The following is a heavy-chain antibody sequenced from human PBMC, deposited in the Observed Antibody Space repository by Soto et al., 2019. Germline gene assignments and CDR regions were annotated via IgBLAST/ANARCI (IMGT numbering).Heavy chain of an antibody. CDR3: ARHALQYCGGDCYLLPYFDL. Sequence: EVQLVESGGGLVQPGGSLKLSCAASGFTFSGSAMHWVRQASGKGLEWVGRIRSKANNYATVYAASVKGRFTISRDDSKNAAHLQMTGQKTEDTAVYYCARHALQYCGGDCYLLPYFDLWGRGALVTVSS. CDR1: GFTFSGSA. CDR2: IRSKANNYAT. D-gene: IGHD2-21*02. V-gene: IGHV3-73*02. J-gene: IGHJ2*01.